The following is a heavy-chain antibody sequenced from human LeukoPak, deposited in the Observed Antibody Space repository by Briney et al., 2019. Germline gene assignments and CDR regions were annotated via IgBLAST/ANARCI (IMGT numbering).Heavy chain of an antibody. CDR3: AGMATPFLDY. Sequence: SVKVSCKASGGTFSSYAISWVRQAPGQGLEWMGRIIPIFGIANYAQKFQGRVTITADKSTSTAYTELSSLRSEDTAVYYCAGMATPFLDYWGQGTLVTVSS. D-gene: IGHD5-24*01. CDR1: GGTFSSYA. V-gene: IGHV1-69*04. CDR2: IIPIFGIA. J-gene: IGHJ4*02.